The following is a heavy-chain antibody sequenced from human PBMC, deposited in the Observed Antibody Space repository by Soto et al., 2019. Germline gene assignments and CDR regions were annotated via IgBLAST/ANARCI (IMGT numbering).Heavy chain of an antibody. J-gene: IGHJ3*02. CDR1: GYSFTSYW. CDR3: ARPYSSGWYGGDAFDI. V-gene: IGHV5-51*01. Sequence: EVQLVQSGAEVKKPGESLKISCKGSGYSFTSYWIGWVRQMPGKGLEWMGIIYPGDSDTRYSPSFQGQVTISADKSITTAYLQWSSLKASDTAMYYCARPYSSGWYGGDAFDIWGQGTMVTVSS. CDR2: IYPGDSDT. D-gene: IGHD6-19*01.